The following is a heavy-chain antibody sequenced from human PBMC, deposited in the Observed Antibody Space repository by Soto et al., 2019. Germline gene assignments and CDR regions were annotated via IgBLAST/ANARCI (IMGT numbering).Heavy chain of an antibody. CDR2: TYWDDEN. CDR1: GFSLNSPGVN. D-gene: IGHD2-15*01. Sequence: QITLKESGPSLVKPTQTLTLTCTFSGFSLNSPGVNVGWIRQPPGKALERLALTYWDDENRYSPSLQSRLTTTSDTTKNQVVLTMTNMDPVDTTTYYCAHRVGRVVVEPTSIHAIDVWGQGAMVTVSS. CDR3: AHRVGRVVVEPTSIHAIDV. J-gene: IGHJ3*01. V-gene: IGHV2-5*02.